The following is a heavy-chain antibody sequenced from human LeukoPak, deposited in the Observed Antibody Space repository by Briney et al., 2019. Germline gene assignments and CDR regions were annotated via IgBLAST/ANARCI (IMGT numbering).Heavy chain of an antibody. CDR3: ARQEYCSGGSCYTWFDP. J-gene: IGHJ5*02. CDR2: IYPADSDI. CDR1: GYSINNYW. Sequence: HGESLKISCKGSGYSINNYWIGWVRQMPGKGLEWMGIIYPADSDIRYSPSFQGQVTISADKSISTAYLQWSSLKASDTAMYYCARQEYCSGGSCYTWFDPWGQETLVIVSS. D-gene: IGHD2-15*01. V-gene: IGHV5-51*01.